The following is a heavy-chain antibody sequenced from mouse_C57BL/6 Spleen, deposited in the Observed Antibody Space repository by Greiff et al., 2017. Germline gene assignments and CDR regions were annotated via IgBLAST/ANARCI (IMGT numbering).Heavy chain of an antibody. CDR2: ISDGGSYT. CDR1: GFTFSSYA. CDR3: ARGGNERGFAY. Sequence: DVQLVESGGGLVKPGGSLKLSCAASGFTFSSYAMSWVRQTPEKRLEWVATISDGGSYTYYPDNVKGRFTISRDNAKNNLYLQMSHLKSEDTAMYYCARGGNERGFAYWGQGTLVTVSA. V-gene: IGHV5-4*01. J-gene: IGHJ3*01.